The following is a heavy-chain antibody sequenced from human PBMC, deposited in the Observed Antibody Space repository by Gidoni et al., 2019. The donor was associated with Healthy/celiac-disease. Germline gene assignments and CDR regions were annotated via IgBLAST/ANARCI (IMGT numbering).Heavy chain of an antibody. CDR3: ARGRSRYDILTGYYRGAFDI. Sequence: QVQLVQSGAEVQKPGSSVKVSCKASGGTFSSYAISWVRQAPGQGLEWMGGIIPIFGTANYAQKFQGRVTITADESTSTAYMELSSLRSEDTAVYYCARGRSRYDILTGYYRGAFDIWGQGTMVTVSS. CDR2: IIPIFGTA. D-gene: IGHD3-9*01. CDR1: GGTFSSYA. V-gene: IGHV1-69*01. J-gene: IGHJ3*02.